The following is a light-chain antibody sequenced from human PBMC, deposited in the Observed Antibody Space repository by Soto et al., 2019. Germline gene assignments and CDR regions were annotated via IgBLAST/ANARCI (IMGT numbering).Light chain of an antibody. CDR3: SPYAGSNNVV. CDR2: EVS. CDR1: SSDVGGYNY. J-gene: IGLJ2*01. V-gene: IGLV2-8*01. Sequence: QSALTQPPSASGSPGQSVTISCTGTSSDVGGYNYVSWYQQHPGKAPKLMIYEVSKRPSGVPDRFSGSKSGNTASLTVSGLQADDEADYYCSPYAGSNNVVFGGGTKPT.